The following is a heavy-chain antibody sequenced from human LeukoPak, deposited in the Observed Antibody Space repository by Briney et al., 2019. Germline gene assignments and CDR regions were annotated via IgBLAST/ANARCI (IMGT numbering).Heavy chain of an antibody. V-gene: IGHV3-23*01. CDR3: AKNPDIVATYNYFDY. D-gene: IGHD5-12*01. Sequence: PGGSLRLSCAASGFSFNVYAMSWVRQAPGRRLEWISIISGSGSSIYYANSVKGRFTISRDNSKNTVYLQMNSLRAEDTAVYYCAKNPDIVATYNYFDYWGQGTLVTVSS. CDR2: ISGSGSSI. J-gene: IGHJ4*02. CDR1: GFSFNVYA.